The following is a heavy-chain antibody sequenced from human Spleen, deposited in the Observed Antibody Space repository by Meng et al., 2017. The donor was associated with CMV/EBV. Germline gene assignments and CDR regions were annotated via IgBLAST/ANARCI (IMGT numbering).Heavy chain of an antibody. D-gene: IGHD1-14*01. CDR2: ITWNGGSA. CDR1: GFTFADYG. Sequence: GGSLRLSCAASGFTFADYGMSWVRQVPGKGLEWVSGITWNGGSAGYAASVKGRFTISRDNAKNSLYLQMNSLRAEDTALYYCAKDINYYDYYGMDVWGQGTTVTVSS. V-gene: IGHV3-20*04. CDR3: AKDINYYDYYGMDV. J-gene: IGHJ6*02.